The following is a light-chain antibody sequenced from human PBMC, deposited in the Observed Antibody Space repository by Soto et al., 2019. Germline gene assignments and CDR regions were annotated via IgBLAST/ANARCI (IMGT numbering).Light chain of an antibody. V-gene: IGKV1-13*02. CDR1: QTINST. Sequence: AIQMTQSPSTLSASVGDRVTITCRASQTINSTLAWYQQKPGQAPNLLIYDASTLHSGVPSRFSGSGSGTDFILTISRLQADDFATYYWQQVNVYSSTFGGGTKVDI. CDR2: DAS. CDR3: QQVNVYSST. J-gene: IGKJ4*02.